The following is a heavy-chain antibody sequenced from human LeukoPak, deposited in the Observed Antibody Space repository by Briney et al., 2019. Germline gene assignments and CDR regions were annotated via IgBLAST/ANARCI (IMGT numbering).Heavy chain of an antibody. CDR3: ARVTAAGTWAFDI. Sequence: ASVKISCKASGDTFTINDINWVRQATGQGLEWMGWMNPNSGSTGYAQKFQGRVTMTRNTSISTSYMELTNLRSEDTAVYYCARVTAAGTWAFDIWGQGTTVTVSS. V-gene: IGHV1-8*01. CDR2: MNPNSGST. CDR1: GDTFTIND. D-gene: IGHD6-13*01. J-gene: IGHJ3*02.